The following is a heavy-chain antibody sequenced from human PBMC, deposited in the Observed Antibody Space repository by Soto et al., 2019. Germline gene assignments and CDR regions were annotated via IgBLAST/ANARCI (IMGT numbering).Heavy chain of an antibody. V-gene: IGHV1-18*01. CDR3: ARDVTCTNGVCYRFYYYGMDV. D-gene: IGHD2-8*01. Sequence: ASVKVSCKASGYTFTSYGISWVRQAPGQGLEWMGWISAYNGNTNYAQKLQGRVTMTTDTSTSTAYMELRSLRSDDTAVYYCARDVTCTNGVCYRFYYYGMDVWGQGTTVTVSS. J-gene: IGHJ6*02. CDR2: ISAYNGNT. CDR1: GYTFTSYG.